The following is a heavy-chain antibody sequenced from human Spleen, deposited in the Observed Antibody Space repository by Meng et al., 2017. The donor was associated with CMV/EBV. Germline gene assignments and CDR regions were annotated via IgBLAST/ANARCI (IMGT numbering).Heavy chain of an antibody. D-gene: IGHD3-22*01. V-gene: IGHV1-2*06. CDR2: INPNNGDT. CDR1: FTGYY. Sequence: FTGYYMHWVRQAPGQGLEWMGRINPNNGDTNYAQKFQGRVTMTRDTSISTAYMELSSLRSDDSAVFYCARANYFDSSGYYLDRGAFDDWGRGTLVTVSS. CDR3: ARANYFDSSGYYLDRGAFDD. J-gene: IGHJ4*02.